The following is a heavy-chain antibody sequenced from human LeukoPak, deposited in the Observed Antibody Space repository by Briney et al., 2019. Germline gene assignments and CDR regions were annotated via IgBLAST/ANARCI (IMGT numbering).Heavy chain of an antibody. J-gene: IGHJ3*02. Sequence: GGSLRLSCAASGFSFTNAWMNWVRQAPGKGLEWVGRIKSKIGPGTTDYAAPVKGRFTISRDDSKNTLYLQMNSLKIEDTAVYYCTTSGNPSLIDIWGQGAMVTVSS. CDR2: IKSKIGPGTT. CDR3: TTSGNPSLIDI. D-gene: IGHD1-26*01. CDR1: GFSFTNAW. V-gene: IGHV3-15*07.